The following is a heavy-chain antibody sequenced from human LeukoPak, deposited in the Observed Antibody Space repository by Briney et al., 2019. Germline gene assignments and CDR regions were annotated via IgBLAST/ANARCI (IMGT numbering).Heavy chain of an antibody. CDR2: IGTAGDT. CDR3: ARGVHWGLAGSYYLFDY. V-gene: IGHV3-13*04. Sequence: PGGPLRLSCAASGFTFSSYDMHWVRQATGKGLEWVSVIGTAGDTYYPGSVKGRFTISRENAKNSLYLQMNSLRAGDTAVYYCARGVHWGLAGSYYLFDYWGQGTLVTASS. J-gene: IGHJ4*02. D-gene: IGHD3-10*01. CDR1: GFTFSSYD.